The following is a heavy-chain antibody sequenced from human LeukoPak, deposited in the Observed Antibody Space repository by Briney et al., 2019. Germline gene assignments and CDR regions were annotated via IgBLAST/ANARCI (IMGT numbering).Heavy chain of an antibody. CDR3: ARVHSSSWYNNWFDP. J-gene: IGHJ5*02. Sequence: ASVKVSCKASGGTFSSYAISWVRQASGQGLEWMGGIIPIFGTANYAQKFQGRVTITTDESTSTAYMELSSLRSEDTAVYYCARVHSSSWYNNWFDPWGQGTLVTVSS. D-gene: IGHD6-13*01. V-gene: IGHV1-69*05. CDR1: GGTFSSYA. CDR2: IIPIFGTA.